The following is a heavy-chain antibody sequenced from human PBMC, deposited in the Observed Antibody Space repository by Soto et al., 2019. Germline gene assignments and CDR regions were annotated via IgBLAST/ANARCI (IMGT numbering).Heavy chain of an antibody. CDR3: AKTGAYYYDSKAPGGLDY. V-gene: IGHV3-23*01. CDR2: ISGSGGST. Sequence: PGGSLRLSCAASGFTFSSYAMSWVRQAPGKGLEWVSAISGSGGSTYYADSVKGRFTISRDNSKNTLYLQMNSLRAEDTAVYYCAKTGAYYYDSKAPGGLDYWGQGTLVTVSS. J-gene: IGHJ4*02. CDR1: GFTFSSYA. D-gene: IGHD3-22*01.